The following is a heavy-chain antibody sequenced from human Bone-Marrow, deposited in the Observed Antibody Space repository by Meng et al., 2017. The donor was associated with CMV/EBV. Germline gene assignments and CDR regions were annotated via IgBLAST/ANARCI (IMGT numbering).Heavy chain of an antibody. Sequence: GGSTRLSCAASGFTSSSYAMHWVRQAPGKGLEWVAVISYDGNNKYYADSVKGRFTISRDNSKNTLYLQMNSLRAEDTAVYYCARSASDAFDIWGQGTMVTVSS. V-gene: IGHV3-30*04. CDR1: GFTSSSYA. CDR2: ISYDGNNK. CDR3: ARSASDAFDI. J-gene: IGHJ3*02. D-gene: IGHD6-25*01.